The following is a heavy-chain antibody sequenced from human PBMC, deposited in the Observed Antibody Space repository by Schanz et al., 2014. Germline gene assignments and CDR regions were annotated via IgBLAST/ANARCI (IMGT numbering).Heavy chain of an antibody. D-gene: IGHD3-22*01. J-gene: IGHJ4*02. Sequence: EVHLVESGGGLVQPGGSLRLSCAASGFTFENYALTWVRQVPGKGLEWVSRINWSDGGSTGYADSVRGRFTISRDNAKSALYLEMNSLRVEDTAVYYCARDASSSDYHLAHWGQGTLVTVSS. CDR2: INWSDGGST. CDR1: GFTFENYA. V-gene: IGHV3-20*04. CDR3: ARDASSSDYHLAH.